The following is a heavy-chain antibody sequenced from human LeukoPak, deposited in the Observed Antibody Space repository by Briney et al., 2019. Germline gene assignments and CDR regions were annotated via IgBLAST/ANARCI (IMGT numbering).Heavy chain of an antibody. Sequence: GGSLRLSCAASGFTFSSYGMHWVRQAPGKGLEWVAVISYDGSNKYYADSVKGRFTISRDNSKNTLYLQMNSLRAEDTAVYYCAKDLQVTPDYWGQGTLVTVSS. CDR3: AKDLQVTPDY. J-gene: IGHJ4*02. D-gene: IGHD4-23*01. CDR1: GFTFSSYG. CDR2: ISYDGSNK. V-gene: IGHV3-30*18.